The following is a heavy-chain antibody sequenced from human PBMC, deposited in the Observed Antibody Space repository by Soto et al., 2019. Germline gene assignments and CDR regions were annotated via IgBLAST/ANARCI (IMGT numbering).Heavy chain of an antibody. Sequence: ASVKVSCKASGYTFTSYNINWVRQAPGQGLEWVAGSTSNSGNSDYAQKFQGRLTVTRDTSISTAYMELSSLRSDDTAVYYCVLLGVFDHWGQGTPVPVSS. CDR1: GYTFTSYN. D-gene: IGHD3-3*01. V-gene: IGHV1-8*01. CDR2: STSNSGNS. CDR3: VLLGVFDH. J-gene: IGHJ4*02.